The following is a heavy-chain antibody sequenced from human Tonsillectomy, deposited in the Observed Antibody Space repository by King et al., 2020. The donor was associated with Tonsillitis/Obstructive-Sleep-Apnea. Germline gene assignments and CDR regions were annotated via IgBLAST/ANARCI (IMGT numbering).Heavy chain of an antibody. CDR1: GFTFSSYA. CDR3: AKEWESYGSGRSGSDPPLDN. Sequence: QLVQSGGGLVQPGGSLRLSCAASGFTFSSYAMNWVRQAPGKGLEWVSGISGSGDITYYADSVKGRFTISRDNSKNTLYLQMNSLRAEDTAVYYCAKEWESYGSGRSGSDPPLDNWGQGTLVTVSS. J-gene: IGHJ4*02. D-gene: IGHD3-10*01. CDR2: ISGSGDIT. V-gene: IGHV3-23*04.